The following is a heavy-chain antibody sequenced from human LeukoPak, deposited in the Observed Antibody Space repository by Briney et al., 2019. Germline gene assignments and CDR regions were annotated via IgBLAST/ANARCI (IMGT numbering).Heavy chain of an antibody. Sequence: SETLSLTCTVSGGSISIYYWSWIRQPPGKGLEWIGYIYYSGSTNYNPSLKSRVTISVDTSKNQFSLKLSSVTAADTAVYYCAREGRGGSSWYPNWFDPWGQGTLVTVSS. D-gene: IGHD6-13*01. CDR2: IYYSGST. CDR1: GGSISIYY. J-gene: IGHJ5*02. V-gene: IGHV4-59*01. CDR3: AREGRGGSSWYPNWFDP.